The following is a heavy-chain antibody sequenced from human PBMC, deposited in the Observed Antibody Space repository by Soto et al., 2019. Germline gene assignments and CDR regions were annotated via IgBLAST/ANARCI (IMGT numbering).Heavy chain of an antibody. D-gene: IGHD1-1*01. CDR1: GSTFGTYG. J-gene: IGHJ6*02. CDR3: ARVTPGNNLYYFSGLDV. CDR2: ISYEGSNT. V-gene: IGHV3-30-3*01. Sequence: QVHLVESGGGVVQPGRSLRLSCVASGSTFGTYGIHWVRQAPGKGLQWVALISYEGSNTYYADSVRGRFTISRDNAKNTLYLQMNSLRPEDSGVYFCARVTPGNNLYYFSGLDVWGQGTSVTVSS.